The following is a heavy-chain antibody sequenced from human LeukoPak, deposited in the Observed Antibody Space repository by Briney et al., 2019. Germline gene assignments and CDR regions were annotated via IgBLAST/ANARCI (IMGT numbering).Heavy chain of an antibody. J-gene: IGHJ4*02. CDR1: GYSFTSYW. D-gene: IGHD6-13*01. Sequence: GESLRISFKGSGYSFTSYWISWVRPMPGKGLEWMGRIDPSDSYTKYSPSFQGHVTISADKSISTAYLQWSSLQASDTAMYYCARRVRYGSSWDSDYWGQGTLVTVSS. CDR2: IDPSDSYT. V-gene: IGHV5-10-1*01. CDR3: ARRVRYGSSWDSDY.